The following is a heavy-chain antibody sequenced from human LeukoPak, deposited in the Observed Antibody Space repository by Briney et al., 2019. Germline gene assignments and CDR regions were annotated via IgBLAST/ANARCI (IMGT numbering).Heavy chain of an antibody. CDR3: AKARGNRDAFDI. V-gene: IGHV1-46*01. CDR2: INPSGGDT. D-gene: IGHD1-14*01. J-gene: IGHJ3*02. CDR1: GYTFTSYY. Sequence: ASVKVSCKASGYTFTSYYMHWVRQAPGQGLEWMGIINPSGGDTSYAQKFQGRVTMTRDTSTSTVYMELSSLRSEDTAVYYCAKARGNRDAFDIWGQGTMVTVSS.